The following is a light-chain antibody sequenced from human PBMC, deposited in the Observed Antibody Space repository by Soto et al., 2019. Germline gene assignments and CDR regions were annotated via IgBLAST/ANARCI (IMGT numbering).Light chain of an antibody. V-gene: IGKV3-15*01. Sequence: DIVMTQSPATLSVSPGERATLSCRASQSVSINLAWYQQKPGQAPRLLIYGASTRDTGIPARFSGSGSGTEFTLTISSLQSEDFAVYYCQQYTNWPWTFGQGTKVEIK. CDR3: QQYTNWPWT. CDR2: GAS. CDR1: QSVSIN. J-gene: IGKJ1*01.